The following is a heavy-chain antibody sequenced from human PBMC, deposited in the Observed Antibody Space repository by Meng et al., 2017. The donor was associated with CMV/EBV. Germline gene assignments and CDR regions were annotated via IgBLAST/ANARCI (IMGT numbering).Heavy chain of an antibody. V-gene: IGHV4-59*01. Sequence: QVQLQEQGPGLVKPSETLALTCTVPGGSISGYYWSWIRQPPGKGLEWIGYIYYSGSTNYNPSLKSRVTISVDTSKNQFSLKLSSVTAADTAVYYCAREGPGSGWYHWFDPWGQGTLVTVSS. CDR3: AREGPGSGWYHWFDP. CDR1: GGSISGYY. D-gene: IGHD6-19*01. CDR2: IYYSGST. J-gene: IGHJ5*02.